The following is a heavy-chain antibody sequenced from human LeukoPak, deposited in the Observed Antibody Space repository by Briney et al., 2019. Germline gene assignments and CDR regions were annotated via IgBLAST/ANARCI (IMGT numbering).Heavy chain of an antibody. CDR1: AFSLSDFT. CDR3: SAGPSGWTEFFRH. V-gene: IGHV3-73*01. D-gene: IGHD6-19*01. Sequence: GGSMRLSCAAPAFSLSDFTICWVRQASGKGLEWVARIRSKANNYATEYGAWVKGRFTISRNDAKNTAYLQMNSLKTEDTAIYYCSAGPSGWTEFFRHWGQGTLVSVSS. CDR2: IRSKANNYAT. J-gene: IGHJ1*01.